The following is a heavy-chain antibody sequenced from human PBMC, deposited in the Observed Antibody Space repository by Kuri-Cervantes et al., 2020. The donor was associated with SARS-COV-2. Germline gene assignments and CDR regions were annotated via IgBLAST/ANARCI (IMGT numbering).Heavy chain of an antibody. CDR2: IYHSGST. CDR1: GGSISSGGYS. CDR3: ARISTYYFDY. Sequence: SETLSLTCTVSGGSISSGGYSWSWIRQPPGKGLEWIGYIYHSGSTYYNPSLKSRVTISVDRSKNQFSLKLSSVTAADTAVYYCARISTYYFDYWGQGTLATVSS. V-gene: IGHV4-30-2*01. J-gene: IGHJ4*02.